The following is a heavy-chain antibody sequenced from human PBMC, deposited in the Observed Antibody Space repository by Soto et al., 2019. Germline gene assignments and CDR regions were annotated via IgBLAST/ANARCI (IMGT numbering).Heavy chain of an antibody. D-gene: IGHD3-10*01. Sequence: PGGSLRLSCAASGFTFSSYWMHWVRQAPGKGLVWVSRSNSDGSSTSYADSVKGRFTISRDNAKNTLYLQMNSLRAEDTAVYYCSVRNYYYYGMDVWGQGTTVTVSS. CDR1: GFTFSSYW. CDR3: SVRNYYYYGMDV. V-gene: IGHV3-74*01. CDR2: SNSDGSST. J-gene: IGHJ6*02.